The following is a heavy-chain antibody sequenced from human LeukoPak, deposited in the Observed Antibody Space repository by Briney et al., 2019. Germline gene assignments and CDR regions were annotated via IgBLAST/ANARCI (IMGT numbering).Heavy chain of an antibody. V-gene: IGHV1-69*13. D-gene: IGHD2-2*01. CDR3: ARVGYCSSTSCYPGFTTNWFDP. Sequence: ASVKVSCKASGGTFSSYAISWVRQAPGQGLEWMGGIIPIFGTANYAQKFQGRVTITADESTSTAYMELSSLRSEDTAVYYCARVGYCSSTSCYPGFTTNWFDPWGQGTLVTVS. CDR1: GGTFSSYA. CDR2: IIPIFGTA. J-gene: IGHJ5*02.